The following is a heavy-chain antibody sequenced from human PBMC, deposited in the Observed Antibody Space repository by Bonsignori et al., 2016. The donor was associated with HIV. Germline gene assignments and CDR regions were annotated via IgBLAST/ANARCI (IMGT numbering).Heavy chain of an antibody. J-gene: IGHJ6*03. CDR2: IYSGGST. V-gene: IGHV3-53*01. Sequence: VRQAPGKGLEWVSVIYSGGSTYYADSVKGRFFISRDNSKNTLYLQMNSLRAEDTAVYYCARDHYISRSFVYYYMDVWGKGTTVTVSS. D-gene: IGHD6-13*01. CDR3: ARDHYISRSFVYYYMDV.